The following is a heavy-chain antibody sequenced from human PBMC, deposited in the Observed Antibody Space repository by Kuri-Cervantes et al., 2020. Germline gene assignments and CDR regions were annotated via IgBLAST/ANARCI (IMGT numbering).Heavy chain of an antibody. J-gene: IGHJ2*01. V-gene: IGHV3-30*03. CDR3: ARDWHRDLQLWKLDWYFDL. CDR2: ISYDGSNK. CDR1: GFTFSSYG. Sequence: GGSLRLSCAASGFTFSSYGMHWVRQAPGKGLEWVAVISYDGSNKYYADSVKGRFTISRDNSKNTLYLQMNSLRAEDTAVYYCARDWHRDLQLWKLDWYFDLWGRGTLVTVSS. D-gene: IGHD5-18*01.